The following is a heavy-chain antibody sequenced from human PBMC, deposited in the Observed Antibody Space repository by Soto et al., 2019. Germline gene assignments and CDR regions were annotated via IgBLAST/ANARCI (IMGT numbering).Heavy chain of an antibody. CDR1: GFTFSLFA. CDR3: VRDVWWEVELDAFDI. D-gene: IGHD1-26*01. CDR2: VSKDGSNT. J-gene: IGHJ3*02. V-gene: IGHV3-30-3*01. Sequence: QVQLVESGGGVVQPGRSLRLSCAASGFTFSLFAMHWVRQVPGKGLEWVAAVSKDGSNTYYADSVKGRFTISSDNPNNTVFMQMNNMRPEDTAVYQCVRDVWWEVELDAFDIWGQGTTVTVSS.